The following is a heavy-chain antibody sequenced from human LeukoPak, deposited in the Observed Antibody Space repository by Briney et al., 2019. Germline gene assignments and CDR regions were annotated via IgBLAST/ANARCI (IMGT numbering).Heavy chain of an antibody. V-gene: IGHV3-53*01. D-gene: IGHD4-17*01. Sequence: GGSLRLSCAASGFTVSSNYMSWVRQAPGKGLEWVSVIYSGGSTYYADSVKGRFTISRDNSKNTLYLQMNSLRAEDTAVYYCARDRDGDYYFDYWGQGTLVTVSS. CDR2: IYSGGST. J-gene: IGHJ4*02. CDR3: ARDRDGDYYFDY. CDR1: GFTVSSNY.